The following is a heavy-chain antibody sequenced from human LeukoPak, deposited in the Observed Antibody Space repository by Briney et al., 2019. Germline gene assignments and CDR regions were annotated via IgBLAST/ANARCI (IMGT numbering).Heavy chain of an antibody. CDR3: AREATYYYDSSGYYQDPYFDY. D-gene: IGHD3-22*01. CDR2: AYYRSKWYN. J-gene: IGHJ4*02. CDR1: GDNVSSNSAA. V-gene: IGHV6-1*01. Sequence: SQTLSLTCAISGDNVSSNSAAWNWIRQSPSRGLEWLGRAYYRSKWYNDYAVSVKSRITINPDTSKNQFSLQLNSVTPEDTAVYYCAREATYYYDSSGYYQDPYFDYWGQGTLVTVSS.